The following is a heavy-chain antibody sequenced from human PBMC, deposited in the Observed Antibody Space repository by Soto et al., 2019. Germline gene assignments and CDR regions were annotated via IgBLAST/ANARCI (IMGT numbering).Heavy chain of an antibody. CDR1: GYSFITYW. Sequence: PGESLKISCKASGYSFITYWIAWVRQMPGKGLECMGIIYPGDADTRYCPSFQGQVTISADKSINTAYLQWSSLEASDTGMYYCARLQGYSYGYLPPDFDYWGQGTLVTVSS. CDR2: IYPGDADT. CDR3: ARLQGYSYGYLPPDFDY. J-gene: IGHJ4*02. V-gene: IGHV5-51*01. D-gene: IGHD5-12*01.